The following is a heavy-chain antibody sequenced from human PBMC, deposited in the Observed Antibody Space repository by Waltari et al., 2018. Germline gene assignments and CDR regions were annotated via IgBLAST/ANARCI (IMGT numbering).Heavy chain of an antibody. Sequence: QVQLVQSGAEVKKPGASVKVSCKASGYTFTGYYMHWVRQAPGQGLEWMGRINPNSGGTNYAQKFQGRVTMTRDTSISTAYMELSRLRSDDTAVYYCASLYELSSYYYYGMDVWGQGTTVTVSS. CDR1: GYTFTGYY. D-gene: IGHD2-2*02. CDR2: INPNSGGT. V-gene: IGHV1-2*06. J-gene: IGHJ6*02. CDR3: ASLYELSSYYYYGMDV.